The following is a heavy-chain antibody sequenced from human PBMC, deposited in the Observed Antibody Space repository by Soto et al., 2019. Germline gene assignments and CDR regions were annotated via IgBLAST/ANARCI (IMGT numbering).Heavy chain of an antibody. CDR1: GYTFTSYG. CDR2: ISAYNGNT. J-gene: IGHJ1*01. CDR3: ARDQGHYYDSSGYPTLFQH. D-gene: IGHD3-22*01. Sequence: QVQLVQSGAEVKKPGASVKVSCKASGYTFTSYGISWVRQAPGQGLEWMGWISAYNGNTNYAQKLQGRVTMTTDTSTSTAYMELRSLRSDDTAVYYCARDQGHYYDSSGYPTLFQHWGQGTLVTVSS. V-gene: IGHV1-18*01.